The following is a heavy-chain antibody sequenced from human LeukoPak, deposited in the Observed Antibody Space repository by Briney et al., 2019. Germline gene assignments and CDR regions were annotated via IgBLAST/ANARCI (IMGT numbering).Heavy chain of an antibody. D-gene: IGHD3-22*01. CDR1: EFTFNSYW. CDR3: ARDSVHGYYDSSGYSTLFDY. V-gene: IGHV3-7*01. J-gene: IGHJ4*02. Sequence: GGSLRLSCAASEFTFNSYWMSWVRQAPGKGLEWVANIKQDGKEKFYVDSVKGRFTISRDNAKNSLYLQMNSLRAEDTAVYYCARDSVHGYYDSSGYSTLFDYWGQGTLVTVSS. CDR2: IKQDGKEK.